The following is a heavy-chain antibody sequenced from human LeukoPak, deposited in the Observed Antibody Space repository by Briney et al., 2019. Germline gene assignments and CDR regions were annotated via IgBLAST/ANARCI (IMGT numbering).Heavy chain of an antibody. V-gene: IGHV3-23*01. CDR1: GFLFRRYA. J-gene: IGHJ4*02. Sequence: GGSLTLSCLASGFLFRRYAMTWVRPPAGKGLESVSVITDDEDTYYAQSVKGRFTISRDNSQNQVLLQLTSLRVDDTAVYYCADVDYWSPENYFDSWGQGTLVTVSS. CDR3: ADVDYWSPENYFDS. CDR2: ITDDEDT. D-gene: IGHD1-1*01.